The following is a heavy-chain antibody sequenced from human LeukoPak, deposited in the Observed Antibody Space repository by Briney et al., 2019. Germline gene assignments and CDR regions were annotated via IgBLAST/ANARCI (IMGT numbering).Heavy chain of an antibody. CDR2: IYYSGST. D-gene: IGHD6-19*01. CDR3: ARDKDSSGEFDY. J-gene: IGHJ4*02. Sequence: SETLSLTCTVSGGSMSNHYWSWIRQPPGKGLEWIGDIYYSGSTNYNPSLKSRVTMSVDTSKNQFSLRLSSVTAADTAVYYCARDKDSSGEFDYWGQGTLVTVSS. V-gene: IGHV4-59*11. CDR1: GGSMSNHY.